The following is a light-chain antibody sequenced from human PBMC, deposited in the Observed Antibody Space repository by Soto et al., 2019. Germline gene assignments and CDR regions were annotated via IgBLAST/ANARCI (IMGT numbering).Light chain of an antibody. J-gene: IGKJ2*01. CDR2: GVS. CDR3: QLTYIVPYP. CDR1: QSGSTY. Sequence: FDEKRVTITCWASQSGSTYLNWYSQKSGGAPKLLIHGVSKLENGTPSRFSGSGLATFFTHTINALRPEDWAVYFCQLTYIVPYPCGQGTKVDIK. V-gene: IGKV1-39*01.